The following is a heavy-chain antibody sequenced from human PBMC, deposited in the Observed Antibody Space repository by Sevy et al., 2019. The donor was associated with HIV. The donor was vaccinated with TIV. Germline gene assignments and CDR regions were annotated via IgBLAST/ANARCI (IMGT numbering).Heavy chain of an antibody. CDR3: TRLQRDLSGSTAAFDI. D-gene: IGHD1-20*01. Sequence: GKSLKISCKASGYSFTTYWIAWVRQMPGKGLEWMGIINPSDSDARDSPSFQGQVTISVDESISAAYLQWTSLKASDTAMYHCTRLQRDLSGSTAAFDIWGQGTMVTVSS. J-gene: IGHJ3*02. CDR1: GYSFTTYW. V-gene: IGHV5-51*01. CDR2: INPSDSDA.